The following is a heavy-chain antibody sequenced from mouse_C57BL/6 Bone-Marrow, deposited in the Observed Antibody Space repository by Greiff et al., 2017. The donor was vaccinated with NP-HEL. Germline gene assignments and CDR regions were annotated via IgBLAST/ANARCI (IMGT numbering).Heavy chain of an antibody. CDR1: GYTFTDHT. V-gene: IGHV1-78*01. Sequence: VKLQESDAELVKPGASVKISCKVSGYTFTDHTIHWMKQRPEQGLDWIGYIYPRDGSTKYNEKFKGKATLTADKSSSTAYMQLNSLTSEDSAVYFCAREGFPTVVATDYYAMDYWGQGTSVTVSS. D-gene: IGHD1-1*01. CDR2: IYPRDGST. J-gene: IGHJ4*01. CDR3: AREGFPTVVATDYYAMDY.